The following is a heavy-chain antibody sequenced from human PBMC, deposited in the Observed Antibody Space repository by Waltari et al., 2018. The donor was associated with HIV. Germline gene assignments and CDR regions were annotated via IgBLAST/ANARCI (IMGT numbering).Heavy chain of an antibody. CDR3: VKEHQYSHSWYSYYGMDV. CDR1: GFSFSTYG. J-gene: IGHJ6*02. D-gene: IGHD6-13*01. CDR2: ISGSGGST. V-gene: IGHV3-23*01. Sequence: EVQVLESGGALVQPGGSLRLPFAASGFSFSTYGMSWLRQAPGKGLEWVSTISGSGGSTYYADSVKGRFTVSRDNSKNTLYLQMNSLRAEDTAVYFCVKEHQYSHSWYSYYGMDVWGQGTTVTVSS.